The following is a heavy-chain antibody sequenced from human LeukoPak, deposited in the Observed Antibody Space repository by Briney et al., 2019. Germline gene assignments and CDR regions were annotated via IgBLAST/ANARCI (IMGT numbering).Heavy chain of an antibody. Sequence: PGGSLRLSCAASGFTISAYSMNWVRQAPGKGLDWVSYISSRSFTIYYADSVKGRFTISRDNAKNSLYLEMNSLRDEDTAVYYCARSVIAVAGYDAFDIWVQGTVVTVSS. V-gene: IGHV3-48*02. CDR3: ARSVIAVAGYDAFDI. CDR1: GFTISAYS. D-gene: IGHD6-19*01. J-gene: IGHJ3*02. CDR2: ISSRSFTI.